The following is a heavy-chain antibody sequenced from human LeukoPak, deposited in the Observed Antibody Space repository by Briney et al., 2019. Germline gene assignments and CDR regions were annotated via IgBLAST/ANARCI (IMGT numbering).Heavy chain of an antibody. Sequence: SETLSLTCTVSGGSISSYYWSWIRQPPGKGLEWIGYIYYSGSTYYNPSLKSRVTISVDTSKNQFSLKLSSVTAADTAVYYCARDYSSTSWHYWGREPWSPSPQ. V-gene: IGHV4-59*12. J-gene: IGHJ4*02. D-gene: IGHD2-2*01. CDR3: ARDYSSTSWHY. CDR2: IYYSGST. CDR1: GGSISSYY.